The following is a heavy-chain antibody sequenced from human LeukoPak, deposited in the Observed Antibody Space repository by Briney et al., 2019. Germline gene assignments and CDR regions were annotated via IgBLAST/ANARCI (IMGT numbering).Heavy chain of an antibody. CDR3: ARFPVVMLRGVHLTKFYFDY. CDR1: GGSFSGYY. Sequence: SETLSLTCAVYGGSFSGYYWSWICQPPGKGLEWIGEINHSGSTNYNPSLKSRVTISVDTSKNQFSLKLSSVTAADTAVYYCARFPVVMLRGVHLTKFYFDYWGQGALVTVSS. V-gene: IGHV4-34*01. CDR2: INHSGST. J-gene: IGHJ4*02. D-gene: IGHD3-10*01.